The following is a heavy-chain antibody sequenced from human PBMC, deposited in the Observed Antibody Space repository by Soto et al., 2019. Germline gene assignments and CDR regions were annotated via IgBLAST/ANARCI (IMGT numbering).Heavy chain of an antibody. D-gene: IGHD3-22*01. CDR2: IYYSGST. V-gene: IGHV4-39*07. CDR1: GGSISSSSYY. J-gene: IGHJ4*02. Sequence: PSETLSLTCTVSGGSISSSSYYWGWIRQPPGKGLEWIGSIYYSGSTNYNPSLKSRVTISVDTSKNQFSLKLSSVTAADTAVYYCARDPFSYYYDSSGYSNWGQGTLVTVSS. CDR3: ARDPFSYYYDSSGYSN.